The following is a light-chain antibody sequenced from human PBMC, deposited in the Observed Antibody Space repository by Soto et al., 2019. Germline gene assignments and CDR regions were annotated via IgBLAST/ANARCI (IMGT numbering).Light chain of an antibody. Sequence: DIQMTQSPSSLSASVGDRVTITCRASQGISNYLAWYQQKPGKAPKLLIYAASTLQSGVPSGFSGSGAGTDFTLTIRSLQPEDVATYYCQKYNSAPPLTLGGGTKVEIK. V-gene: IGKV1-27*01. CDR3: QKYNSAPPLT. CDR1: QGISNY. CDR2: AAS. J-gene: IGKJ4*01.